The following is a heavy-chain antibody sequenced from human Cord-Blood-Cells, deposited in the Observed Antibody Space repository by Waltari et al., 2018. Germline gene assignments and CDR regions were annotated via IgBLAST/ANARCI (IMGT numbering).Heavy chain of an antibody. D-gene: IGHD6-13*01. Sequence: EVQLVESGGGLVQPGGSLRLSCAASGFTSSSYWMSWVRQAPGKGREWVANIRQDGSEKYCVDSVKGPFTFSRDNAKNPLYRQVNSLRAEYTAVYYCGRESSYDAFDIWGQGTMVTVSS. CDR1: GFTSSSYW. CDR2: IRQDGSEK. V-gene: IGHV3-7*01. J-gene: IGHJ3*02. CDR3: GRESSYDAFDI.